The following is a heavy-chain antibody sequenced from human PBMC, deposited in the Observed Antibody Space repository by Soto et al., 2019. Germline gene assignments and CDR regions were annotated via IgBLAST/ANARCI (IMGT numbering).Heavy chain of an antibody. CDR1: GGTFSSYA. Sequence: PVKVSCKASGGTFSSYAISWVRQAPGQGLEWMGGIIPIFGTANYAQKFQGRVTITADESTSTAYMELSSLRSEDTAVYYCARDEDYYGSGSGDAFGRWGQGNMVIASS. V-gene: IGHV1-69*13. CDR3: ARDEDYYGSGSGDAFGR. CDR2: IIPIFGTA. D-gene: IGHD3-10*01. J-gene: IGHJ3*02.